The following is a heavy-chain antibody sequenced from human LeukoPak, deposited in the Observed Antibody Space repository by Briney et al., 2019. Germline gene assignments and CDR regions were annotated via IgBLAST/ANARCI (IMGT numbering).Heavy chain of an antibody. V-gene: IGHV4-61*08. J-gene: IGHJ4*02. CDR2: IYYSGST. D-gene: IGHD6-13*01. CDR3: ARDSAYSSSWYDY. CDR1: GGSVSSGAYY. Sequence: PSETLSLTCTVSGGSVSSGAYYWSWIRQPPGKGLEWIGYIYYSGSTNYNPSLKSRVTISVDTSKKQFSLKLSSVTAADTAVYYCARDSAYSSSWYDYWGQGTLVTVSS.